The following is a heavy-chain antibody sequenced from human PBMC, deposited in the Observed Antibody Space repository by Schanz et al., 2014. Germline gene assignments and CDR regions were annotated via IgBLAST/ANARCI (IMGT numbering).Heavy chain of an antibody. CDR2: ISGSGGST. J-gene: IGHJ4*02. CDR3: ARAHGNNWYGKGLDY. Sequence: EVQLVESGGGLVQPGGSLRLSCAASGFTFSSYWMSWVRQAPGKGLEWVSAISGSGGSTYYADSVKGRFTISRDNSKNTLYLQMNSLRADDTAVYFCARAHGNNWYGKGLDYWGQGTQVTVSS. V-gene: IGHV3-23*04. D-gene: IGHD1-1*01. CDR1: GFTFSSYW.